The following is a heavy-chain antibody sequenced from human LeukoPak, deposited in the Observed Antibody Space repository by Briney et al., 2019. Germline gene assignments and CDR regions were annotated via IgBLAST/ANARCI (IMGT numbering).Heavy chain of an antibody. Sequence: GGSLRLSCAASGFTFDDYAMHWVRQAPGKGLEWVSGISWNSGSIGYADSVKGRFTISRDNAKNSLYLQMNSLRAEDTALYYCAKDGEAGSGNYYYGMDVWGQGTTVTVSS. CDR2: ISWNSGSI. J-gene: IGHJ6*02. CDR3: AKDGEAGSGNYYYGMDV. D-gene: IGHD3-10*01. V-gene: IGHV3-9*01. CDR1: GFTFDDYA.